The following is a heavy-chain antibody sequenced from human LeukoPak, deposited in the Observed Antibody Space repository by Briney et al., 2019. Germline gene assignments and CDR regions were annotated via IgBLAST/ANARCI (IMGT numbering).Heavy chain of an antibody. CDR2: IYSGGTT. V-gene: IGHV3-66*01. J-gene: IGHJ4*02. CDR3: ARDPPAVTANTYG. CDR1: GFTVSNNY. Sequence: GGSLRLSCAASGFTVSNNYMNWVRQAPGKGLEWVSLIYSGGTTYYADSVEGRFTISRDGYKNTLYLQMNSLRVEDTAVYYCARDPPAVTANTYGWGQGTLVTVSS. D-gene: IGHD5-18*01.